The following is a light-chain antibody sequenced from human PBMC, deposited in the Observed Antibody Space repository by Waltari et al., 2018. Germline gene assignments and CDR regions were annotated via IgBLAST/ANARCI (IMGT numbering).Light chain of an antibody. CDR2: GSS. CDR1: QSVSSTY. CDR3: QQYNIWPWT. Sequence: EIVMTQSPATLSVPPGERATLSCRASQSVSSTYLAWYQQKPGQAPRLLIYGSSIRAPGIPAKFSGSGSGTEFTLTISSLQSEDFAVYRCQQYNIWPWTLGQGTQVEIK. V-gene: IGKV3D-15*01. J-gene: IGKJ1*01.